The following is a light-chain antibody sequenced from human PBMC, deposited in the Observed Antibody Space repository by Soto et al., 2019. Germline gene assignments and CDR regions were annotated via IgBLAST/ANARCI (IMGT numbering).Light chain of an antibody. V-gene: IGKV1-6*01. Sequence: AIQMTQSPSSLSASVGDRVTITCRASQGIRNDLGWYQQKPGKAPKLLIYAASSLQSGVPSRFSGSGSGTDFTLTISSLQPEDFATYYCQQRSNWPPITFGQGTRLEIK. CDR3: QQRSNWPPIT. CDR2: AAS. J-gene: IGKJ5*01. CDR1: QGIRND.